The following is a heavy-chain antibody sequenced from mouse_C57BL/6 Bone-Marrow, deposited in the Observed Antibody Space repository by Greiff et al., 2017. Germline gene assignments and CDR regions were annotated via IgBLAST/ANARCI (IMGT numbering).Heavy chain of an antibody. CDR1: GYTFTSYW. CDR2: INPRNGGT. Sequence: VQLKQPGPELVKPGASVKLSCKASGYTFTSYWMHWVKQRPGQGLEWIGNINPRNGGTNYNEKFKSKATLTVEKSSSTAYMQLSSLTAEDSAVYYCARSRCYYGNYVSNWGQGTTLTVSS. CDR3: ARSRCYYGNYVSN. V-gene: IGHV1-53*01. D-gene: IGHD2-1*01. J-gene: IGHJ2*01.